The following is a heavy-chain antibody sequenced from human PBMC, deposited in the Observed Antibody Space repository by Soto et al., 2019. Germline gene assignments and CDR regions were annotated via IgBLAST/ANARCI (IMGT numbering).Heavy chain of an antibody. CDR2: ISGSGGST. D-gene: IGHD6-13*01. J-gene: IGHJ6*04. Sequence: GGSLRLSCAASGFTFSSYAMSWVRQAPGKGLEWVSAISGSGGSTYYADSVKGRFTISRDNSKNTLYLQMNSLRAEDTAVYYCAKCKEKAAAENPPPVPLLHVWGKGTTVTVSS. CDR3: AKCKEKAAAENPPPVPLLHV. CDR1: GFTFSSYA. V-gene: IGHV3-23*01.